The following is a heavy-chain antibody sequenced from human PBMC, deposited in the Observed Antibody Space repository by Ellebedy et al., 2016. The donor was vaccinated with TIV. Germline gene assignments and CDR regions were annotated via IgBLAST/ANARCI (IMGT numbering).Heavy chain of an antibody. J-gene: IGHJ4*02. V-gene: IGHV3-23*01. CDR2: ISGSGGST. CDR3: AKGRRGYCSSTSCYAPAH. Sequence: GGSLRLSXAASGFTFSSYAMSWVRQAPGKGLALVSAISGSGGSTYYADSVKGRFTISRDNSKNTLYLQMNSLRAEDTAVYYCAKGRRGYCSSTSCYAPAHWGQGTLVTVSS. CDR1: GFTFSSYA. D-gene: IGHD2-2*01.